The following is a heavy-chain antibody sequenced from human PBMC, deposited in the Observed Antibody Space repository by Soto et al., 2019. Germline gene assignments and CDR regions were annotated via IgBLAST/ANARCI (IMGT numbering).Heavy chain of an antibody. Sequence: GGSLRLSCAASGFIFTSYGMHWVRQAPGKGLEWMALILHDGSAEYYADSVKGRFTISRDNSKNTLYLQMNSLTAEDTAVYYCSRSRDGYSFYFYYGMDGWGQGTTVTVSS. V-gene: IGHV3-30*03. CDR1: GFIFTSYG. J-gene: IGHJ6*02. CDR3: SRSRDGYSFYFYYGMDG. D-gene: IGHD4-4*01. CDR2: ILHDGSAE.